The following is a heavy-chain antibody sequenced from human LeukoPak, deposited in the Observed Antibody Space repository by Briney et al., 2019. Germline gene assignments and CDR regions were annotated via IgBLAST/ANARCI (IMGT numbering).Heavy chain of an antibody. D-gene: IGHD6-13*01. CDR2: INHSGST. J-gene: IGHJ4*02. CDR1: GGSFSGYY. Sequence: SETLSLTCAVYGGSFSGYYWSWIRQPPGKGLEWIGEINHSGSTNYNPSLKSRVTISVDTSKNQFSPNLSSVTAADTAVYYCARGLSSWTVDYWGQGTLVTVSS. CDR3: ARGLSSWTVDY. V-gene: IGHV4-34*01.